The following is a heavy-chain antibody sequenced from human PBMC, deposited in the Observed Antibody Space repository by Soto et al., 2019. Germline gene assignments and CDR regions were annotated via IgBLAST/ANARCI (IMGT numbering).Heavy chain of an antibody. CDR2: IYSGGSS. Sequence: EVQLVESGGGLIQPGESLRLSCAASGFTVSSNYMSWVRQAPGKGLEWVSVIYSGGSSYYADSVKGRFTTSRDNSKNTLYLQMNSLRAEDTAVYYCAYSESGYSYGLRIWGQGTLVTVSS. CDR3: AYSESGYSYGLRI. J-gene: IGHJ4*02. D-gene: IGHD5-18*01. V-gene: IGHV3-53*01. CDR1: GFTVSSNY.